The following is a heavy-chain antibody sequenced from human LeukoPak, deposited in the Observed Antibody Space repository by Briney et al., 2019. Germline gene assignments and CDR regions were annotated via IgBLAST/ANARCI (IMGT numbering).Heavy chain of an antibody. V-gene: IGHV6-1*01. CDR3: ARGAPKEIQLWLRLRGVAFDI. J-gene: IGHJ3*02. D-gene: IGHD5-18*01. CDR2: TYYRSKWHN. CDR1: GDSVSSNSAA. Sequence: SQTLSLTCAISGDSVSSNSAAWNWIRQSPSRGLEWLGRTYYRSKWHNDYAAFVKSRITINPDTSKNQFSLQLNSVTPEDTAVYYCARGAPKEIQLWLRLRGVAFDIWGQGTMVTVSS.